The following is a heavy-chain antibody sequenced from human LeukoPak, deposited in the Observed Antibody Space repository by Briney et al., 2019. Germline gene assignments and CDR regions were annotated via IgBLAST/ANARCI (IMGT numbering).Heavy chain of an antibody. D-gene: IGHD6-19*01. CDR3: ARDLYNSGWYYFDY. Sequence: GGSLRLSCAASGFTFSSYWMSRVRQAPGKGLEWVANIKQDGSEKYYADSVKGRFTISRDNAKNSLYLQMNSLRAEDTAVYYCARDLYNSGWYYFDYWGQGTLVTVSS. V-gene: IGHV3-7*01. CDR1: GFTFSSYW. CDR2: IKQDGSEK. J-gene: IGHJ4*02.